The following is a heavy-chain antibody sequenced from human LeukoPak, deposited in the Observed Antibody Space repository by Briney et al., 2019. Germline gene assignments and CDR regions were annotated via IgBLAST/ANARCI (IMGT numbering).Heavy chain of an antibody. J-gene: IGHJ4*02. CDR2: IYTSGST. Sequence: SETLSLTCTVSGGSISSGSYYWSWIRQPAGKGLEWIGRIYTSGSTNYNPSLKSRVTISVDTSKNQFSLKLSSVTAADTAVYYCARHEGYDILTGYRIWGQGTLVTVSS. CDR1: GGSISSGSYY. D-gene: IGHD3-9*01. V-gene: IGHV4-61*02. CDR3: ARHEGYDILTGYRI.